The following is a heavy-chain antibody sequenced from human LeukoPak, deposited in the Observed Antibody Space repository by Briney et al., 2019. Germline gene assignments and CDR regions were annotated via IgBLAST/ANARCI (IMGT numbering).Heavy chain of an antibody. D-gene: IGHD5-18*01. J-gene: IGHJ6*03. V-gene: IGHV3-7*01. CDR1: GFTFSSYW. CDR3: ARDGAAMVKYYYYYYMDV. CDR2: IKQDGSEK. Sequence: PGGSLRLSCAASGFTFSSYWMSWVRQAPGKGLEWVANIKQDGSEKYYVDSVKGRFTISRDNAKNSLYLQMNSLRAEDTAVYYCARDGAAMVKYYYYYYMDVWGKGTTVTVSS.